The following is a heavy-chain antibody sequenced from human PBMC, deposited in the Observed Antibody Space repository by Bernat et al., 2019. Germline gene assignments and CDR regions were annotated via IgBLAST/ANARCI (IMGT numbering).Heavy chain of an antibody. CDR2: IYSGGST. D-gene: IGHD3-22*01. CDR3: ARDPYYYDSSGPIPFDI. V-gene: IGHV3-66*01. Sequence: EVQLVESGGGLVQPGGSLRLSCAASGFTVSSNYMSWVRQAPGKGLEWVSVIYSGGSTYYADSVKGRFTISRDNSKNTLYLQMNSLRAEDTAVYYCARDPYYYDSSGPIPFDIWGQGTMVTVSS. J-gene: IGHJ3*02. CDR1: GFTVSSNY.